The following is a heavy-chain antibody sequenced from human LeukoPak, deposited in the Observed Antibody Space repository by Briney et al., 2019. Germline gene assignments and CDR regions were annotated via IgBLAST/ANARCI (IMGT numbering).Heavy chain of an antibody. V-gene: IGHV4-59*08. D-gene: IGHD6-19*01. CDR3: ARPYTSGWYGAFDI. Sequence: PPQTLSLTCTVSGGSISSYYWSWIRQPPGKGLEWIGYLYYGGNTNYNPSLKSRVTISVDTSKNQFSLKLSSVTAADTAVYYCARPYTSGWYGAFDIWGQGTMATVSS. CDR2: LYYGGNT. CDR1: GGSISSYY. J-gene: IGHJ3*02.